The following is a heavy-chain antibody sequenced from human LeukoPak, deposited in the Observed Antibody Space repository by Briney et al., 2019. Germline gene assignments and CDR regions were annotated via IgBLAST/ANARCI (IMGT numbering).Heavy chain of an antibody. D-gene: IGHD4-23*01. CDR3: AKEGRYGNSFDY. CDR2: IRWNGGII. Sequence: GRSLRLSCGASGFTFDDYARHWARQAPGKGLEWVSGIRWNGGIIGYADSLKGRFTISRDNAKNSLYLQMNSLRAEDMALYYCAKEGRYGNSFDYWGQGTLVTVSS. J-gene: IGHJ4*02. V-gene: IGHV3-9*03. CDR1: GFTFDDYA.